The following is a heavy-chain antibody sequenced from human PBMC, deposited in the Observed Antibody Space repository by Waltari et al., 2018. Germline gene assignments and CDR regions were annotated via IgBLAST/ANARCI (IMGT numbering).Heavy chain of an antibody. Sequence: QVQLQPWGAGLLKPSETLSLTCAVYGGSFSGYYWSWIRQPPGKGLEWIGEINHSGSTNYNPSLKSRVTISVDTSKNKFSLKLSSVTAADTAVYYCARGAYCGGDCYSGSDLDYWGQGTLVTVSS. D-gene: IGHD2-21*02. J-gene: IGHJ4*02. CDR3: ARGAYCGGDCYSGSDLDY. V-gene: IGHV4-34*01. CDR2: INHSGST. CDR1: GGSFSGYY.